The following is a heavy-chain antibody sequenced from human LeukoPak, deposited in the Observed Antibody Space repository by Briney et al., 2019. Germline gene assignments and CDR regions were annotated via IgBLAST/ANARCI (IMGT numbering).Heavy chain of an antibody. CDR2: INPNSGGT. CDR3: ARVWIAAALKKNNWFDP. J-gene: IGHJ5*02. V-gene: IGHV1-2*02. CDR1: GYTFTGYY. Sequence: GASVKVSCKASGYTFTGYYMHWVRQAPVQGLEWMGWINPNSGGTNYAQKFQGRVTMTRDTSISTAYMELSRLRSDDTAVYYCARVWIAAALKKNNWFDPWGQGTLVTVSS. D-gene: IGHD6-13*01.